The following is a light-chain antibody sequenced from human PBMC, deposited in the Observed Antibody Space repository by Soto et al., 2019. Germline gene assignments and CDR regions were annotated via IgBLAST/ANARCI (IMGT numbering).Light chain of an antibody. J-gene: IGKJ1*01. V-gene: IGKV4-1*01. Sequence: DIVMTQSPDSLAVSLGERATINCKSSQSVLYSSNNKNYLAWYQQKPGQPPKLLISWASTREFGVPDRFSGSGSGTDFTLTISSLQADDVAVYYCQQYYGSPPRTFGQGTKVEIK. CDR2: WAS. CDR1: QSVLYSSNNKNY. CDR3: QQYYGSPPRT.